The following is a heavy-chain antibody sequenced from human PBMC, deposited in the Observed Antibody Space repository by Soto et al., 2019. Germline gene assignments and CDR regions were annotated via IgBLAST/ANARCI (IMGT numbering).Heavy chain of an antibody. CDR2: ITPTNTDT. V-gene: IGHV3-11*06. CDR1: GFTFSDHY. J-gene: IGHJ6*02. Sequence: LRLSCAAAGFTFSDHYMSWIRQAPGKGLEWVSYITPTNTDTDYADSVKGRFTISRDNARNSLYLQMNSLRAEDTAVYYCTRGHHSMDVWGQGTAVTVSS. CDR3: TRGHHSMDV.